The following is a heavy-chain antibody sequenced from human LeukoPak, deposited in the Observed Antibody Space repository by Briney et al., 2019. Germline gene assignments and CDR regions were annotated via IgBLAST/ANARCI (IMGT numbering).Heavy chain of an antibody. D-gene: IGHD3-22*01. CDR3: TIDMYYYDSSSYTPPGGAFDI. Sequence: PGRSLRLSCAASGLTFSSYAMHWVRQAPGKGLEWVAVISYDGSNRYYADSVKGRFTISRDNSKNTLYLKMNSLRAEDKAVYYCTIDMYYYDSSSYTPPGGAFDIWGQGTMVTVSS. CDR2: ISYDGSNR. V-gene: IGHV3-30-3*01. CDR1: GLTFSSYA. J-gene: IGHJ3*02.